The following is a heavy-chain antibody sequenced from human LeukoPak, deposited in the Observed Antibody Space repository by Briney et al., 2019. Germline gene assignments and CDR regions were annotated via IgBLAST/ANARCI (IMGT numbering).Heavy chain of an antibody. D-gene: IGHD3-10*01. V-gene: IGHV3-53*01. J-gene: IGHJ4*02. CDR1: GLTVSSNY. CDR3: ARVGPEIGSFDY. Sequence: PGGSLRLSCAASGLTVSSNYMSWVRQAPGKGLEWVSVIYSGGSTYYADSVKGRFTISRDNSKNTLYLQMNSLRAEDTAVYYCARVGPEIGSFDYWGQGTLVTVSS. CDR2: IYSGGST.